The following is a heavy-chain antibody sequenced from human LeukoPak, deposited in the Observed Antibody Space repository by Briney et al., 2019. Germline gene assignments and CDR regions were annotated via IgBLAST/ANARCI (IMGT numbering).Heavy chain of an antibody. Sequence: GGSLRLSCAACGFTFGSCWMSLVRQAPGRGLEGVANIKQDGSEKYDVDAVERRSTISRDDAKNSLYLLMMRMRDEETADYYWARAAGWYGYCFHYWGQGTLVTVSS. CDR2: IKQDGSEK. CDR1: GFTFGSCW. V-gene: IGHV3-7*05. J-gene: IGHJ4*02. CDR3: ARAAGWYGYCFHY. D-gene: IGHD2-15*01.